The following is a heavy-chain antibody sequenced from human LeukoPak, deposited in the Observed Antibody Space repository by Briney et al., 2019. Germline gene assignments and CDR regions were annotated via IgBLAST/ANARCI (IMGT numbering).Heavy chain of an antibody. V-gene: IGHV3-23*01. CDR2: ISGSGGST. D-gene: IGHD3-10*01. Sequence: PGGSLRLSCAVSGFTFSGYAMSWVRQAPGKGLEWVSVISGSGGSTYHADSVKGRFTISRDNSKNTLSLQMNSLRAEDTAVYFCAKSLRGRETSSFDYWGQGTLVTVSS. J-gene: IGHJ4*02. CDR3: AKSLRGRETSSFDY. CDR1: GFTFSGYA.